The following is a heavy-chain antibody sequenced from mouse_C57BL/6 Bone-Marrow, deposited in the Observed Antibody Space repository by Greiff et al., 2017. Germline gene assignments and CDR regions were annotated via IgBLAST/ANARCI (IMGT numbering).Heavy chain of an antibody. J-gene: IGHJ4*01. Sequence: QVQLQQSGAELVRPGASVKMSCKASGYTFTSYNMHWVKQTPRQGLEWIGAIYPGNGDTSYNQKFKGKATLTVDKSSSTAYMELSRLTSEDSAVYFCARRKTVTYSIAYWGQGTSVTVSS. CDR3: ARRKTVTYSIAY. D-gene: IGHD5-1*01. CDR1: GYTFTSYN. CDR2: IYPGNGDT. V-gene: IGHV1-12*01.